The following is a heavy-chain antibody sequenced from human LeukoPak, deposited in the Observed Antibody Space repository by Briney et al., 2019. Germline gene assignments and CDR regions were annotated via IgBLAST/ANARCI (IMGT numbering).Heavy chain of an antibody. J-gene: IGHJ2*01. CDR2: ISYDGSDK. CDR3: AKLNWGLWYLDL. CDR1: GFTFSSYG. D-gene: IGHD7-27*01. Sequence: GGSLRLSCAASGFTFSSYGMHWIRQAPGKGLEWVAVISYDGSDKYYADSVKGRFTISRDNSKNTLYLQMNSLRVEDTAVYYCAKLNWGLWYLDLWGRGTLVTVSS. V-gene: IGHV3-30*18.